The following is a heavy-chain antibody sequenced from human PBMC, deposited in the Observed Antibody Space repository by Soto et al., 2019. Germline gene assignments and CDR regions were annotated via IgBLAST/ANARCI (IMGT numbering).Heavy chain of an antibody. V-gene: IGHV3-30-3*01. Sequence: GGSLRLSCAASGFTFSSYAMHWIRQAPGKGLEWVAVISYDGSNKYYADSVKGRFTISRDNSKNTLYLQMNSLRAEDTAVYYYARVGLSGGNSAPDYWGQGXLVTVYS. D-gene: IGHD2-21*02. J-gene: IGHJ4*02. CDR2: ISYDGSNK. CDR1: GFTFSSYA. CDR3: ARVGLSGGNSAPDY.